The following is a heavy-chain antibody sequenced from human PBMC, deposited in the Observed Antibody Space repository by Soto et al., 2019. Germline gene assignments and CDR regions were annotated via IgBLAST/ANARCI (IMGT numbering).Heavy chain of an antibody. CDR2: IYPGDSDT. V-gene: IGHV5-51*01. D-gene: IGHD3-10*01. Sequence: EVQLVQSGAEVKKPGESLRISCKGSGYSFSTYWIGWVRQMPGKGLEWMGIIYPGDSDTRYSPSFQGQVTFSADKSTTTAYLQWSSLKASDTAMYYCAKGGFTGSGNDAFDIWGQGTMVTVSS. CDR3: AKGGFTGSGNDAFDI. J-gene: IGHJ3*02. CDR1: GYSFSTYW.